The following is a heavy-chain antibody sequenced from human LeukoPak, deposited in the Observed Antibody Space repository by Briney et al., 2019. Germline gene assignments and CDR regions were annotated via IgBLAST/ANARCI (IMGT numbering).Heavy chain of an antibody. CDR2: LFTGGGRT. Sequence: GGSLRLSCTASGFTFNNYLMSWVRQAPGKGLERDSVLFTGGGRTLYADSVKSRFTISGDTSRTTLYLQMNGLRADDTAVYYCAKECDYSPGHKFDLWGQGTLVTVSS. J-gene: IGHJ4*02. CDR1: GFTFNNYL. V-gene: IGHV3-23*01. CDR3: AKECDYSPGHKFDL. D-gene: IGHD3-10*01.